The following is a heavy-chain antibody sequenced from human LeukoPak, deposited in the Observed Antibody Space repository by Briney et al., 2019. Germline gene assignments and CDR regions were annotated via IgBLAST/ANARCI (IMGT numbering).Heavy chain of an antibody. CDR3: ARVWSSSGWTSLDGMDV. V-gene: IGHV3-21*01. CDR1: GFTFSSYS. D-gene: IGHD6-19*01. J-gene: IGHJ6*02. Sequence: SGGSLRLSCAASGFTFSSYSTNWVRQAPGKGLEWVSSISSSSSYIYYADSVKGRFTISRDNAKNSLYLQMNSLRAEDTAVYYCARVWSSSGWTSLDGMDVWGQGTTVTVSS. CDR2: ISSSSSYI.